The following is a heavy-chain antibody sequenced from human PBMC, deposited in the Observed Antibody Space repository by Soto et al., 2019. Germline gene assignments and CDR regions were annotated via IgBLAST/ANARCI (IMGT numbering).Heavy chain of an antibody. CDR2: INHSGST. J-gene: IGHJ6*02. D-gene: IGHD6-13*01. V-gene: IGHV4-34*01. Sequence: SETLSLTCAVYCGSFSGYYWSWIRQPPGKGLEWIGEINHSGSTNYNPSLKSRVTISVDTSKNQFSLKLSSVTAADTAVYYCARLVQQQLVRYYYYYGMDVWGQGTTVTVSS. CDR1: CGSFSGYY. CDR3: ARLVQQQLVRYYYYYGMDV.